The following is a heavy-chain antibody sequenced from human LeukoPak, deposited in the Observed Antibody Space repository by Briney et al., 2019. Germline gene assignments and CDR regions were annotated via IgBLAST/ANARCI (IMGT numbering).Heavy chain of an antibody. V-gene: IGHV1-18*01. CDR2: VSDYNGNT. CDR1: GYTFTSYG. J-gene: IGHJ5*02. CDR3: ARDLYRDSLPVSWFDP. Sequence: ASVKVSCKASGYTFTSYGISWVRQAPGQGLEWMGWVSDYNGNTNYAQKLQGRVTMTTDTSTSTAYMELRSLRSDDTAVYYCARDLYRDSLPVSWFDPWGQGTLVTVSS. D-gene: IGHD4-11*01.